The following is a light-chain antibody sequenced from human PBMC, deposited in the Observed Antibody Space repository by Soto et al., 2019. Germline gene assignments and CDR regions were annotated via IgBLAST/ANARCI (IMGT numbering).Light chain of an antibody. CDR3: HQYYTSQQP. Sequence: VLTQSPDSLAVSLGERATVNCKSSQTVLDSSTNKSYVAWYQKKPGHPPKLLVHWASTRESGVPDRFSGGGSGTDFTLTIASLHAEYVAVYYCHQYYTSQQPCGQGTKLEIK. CDR2: WAS. CDR1: QTVLDSSTNKSY. J-gene: IGKJ2*01. V-gene: IGKV4-1*01.